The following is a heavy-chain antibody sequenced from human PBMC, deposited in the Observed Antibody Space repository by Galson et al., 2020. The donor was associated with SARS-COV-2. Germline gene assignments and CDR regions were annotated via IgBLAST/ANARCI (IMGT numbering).Heavy chain of an antibody. J-gene: IGHJ4*02. CDR2: IFSRGNT. CDR1: GGSISGSH. Sequence: ASETLSLTCTVSGGSISGSHWIWIRQPAGKGLEWIGRIFSRGNTNNNPSLSGRVTMTGDLSKNQFSLKLKSVTAADTAVYYCARDSGRIGIPVWGQGILVTVSS. D-gene: IGHD2-21*01. V-gene: IGHV4-4*07. CDR3: ARDSGRIGIPV.